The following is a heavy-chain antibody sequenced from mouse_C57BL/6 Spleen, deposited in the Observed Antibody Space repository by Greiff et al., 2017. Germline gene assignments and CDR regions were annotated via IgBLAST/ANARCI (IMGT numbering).Heavy chain of an antibody. D-gene: IGHD2-4*01. CDR2: IYPGDGDT. V-gene: IGHV1-82*01. Sequence: LQESGPELVKPGASVKISCKASGYAFSSSWMNWVKQRPGKGLEWIGRIYPGDGDTNYNGKFKGKATLTADKSSSTAYMQLSSLTSEDSAVYFCARSDDYDEGGFDYWGQGTTLTVSS. J-gene: IGHJ2*01. CDR3: ARSDDYDEGGFDY. CDR1: GYAFSSSW.